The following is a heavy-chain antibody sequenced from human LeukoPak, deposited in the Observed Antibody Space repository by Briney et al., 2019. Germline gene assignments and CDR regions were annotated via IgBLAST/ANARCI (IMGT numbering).Heavy chain of an antibody. CDR1: GGSISSGVYY. Sequence: PSETLSLTCKVSGGSISSGVYYWVWIRQPPGKGLEWIGYIYYSGSTNYNPSLKSRVTISVDTSKNQFSLKLSSVTAADTAVYYCARALLDSSVYYLAFDLGGRGTLVTVSS. CDR2: IYYSGST. J-gene: IGHJ2*01. CDR3: ARALLDSSVYYLAFDL. V-gene: IGHV4-61*08. D-gene: IGHD3-22*01.